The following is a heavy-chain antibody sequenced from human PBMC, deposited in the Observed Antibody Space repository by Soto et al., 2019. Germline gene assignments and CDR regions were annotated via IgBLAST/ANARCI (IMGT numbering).Heavy chain of an antibody. CDR3: AKDDETSSHYSLLDF. CDR2: TWSGGRGE. D-gene: IGHD3-22*01. CDR1: GFAFSYHG. J-gene: IGHJ4*02. Sequence: QVQLVESGGGVVQPGTSLRLSCAASGFAFSYHGIHWVRQAPGKGLEWVAVTWSGGRGEYYADSVRGRFTISSDNSKTTVYLQMNSLRVEDTAVYYCAKDDETSSHYSLLDFRGQGTLVTVSS. V-gene: IGHV3-33*06.